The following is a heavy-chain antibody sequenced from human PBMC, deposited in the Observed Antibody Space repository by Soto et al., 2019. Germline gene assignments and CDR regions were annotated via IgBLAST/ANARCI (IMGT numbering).Heavy chain of an antibody. J-gene: IGHJ6*02. V-gene: IGHV1-18*04. CDR1: GYTFTSYG. Sequence: ASVKVSSKASGYTFTSYGISWVRQAPGQGLEWMGWISAYNGNTNYAQKLQGRVTMTTDTSTSTAYMELRSLRSDDTAVYYCARALYCSSTSCLMDVWGQGTTVTVSS. CDR3: ARALYCSSTSCLMDV. CDR2: ISAYNGNT. D-gene: IGHD2-2*01.